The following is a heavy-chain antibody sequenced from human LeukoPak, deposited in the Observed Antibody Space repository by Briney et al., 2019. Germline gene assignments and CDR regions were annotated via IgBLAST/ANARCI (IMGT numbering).Heavy chain of an antibody. J-gene: IGHJ4*02. D-gene: IGHD6-6*01. CDR1: GFTFSSYA. CDR3: AKWKYSNSGIDDY. Sequence: GGSLRLSCAASGFTFSSYAMSWVRQVPGKGLEWVSVISGSGDNTFYADSVKGRFTISRDNSKNMLYLQMNSLRAEGTAVYYCAKWKYSNSGIDDYWGQGTLVTVSS. V-gene: IGHV3-23*01. CDR2: ISGSGDNT.